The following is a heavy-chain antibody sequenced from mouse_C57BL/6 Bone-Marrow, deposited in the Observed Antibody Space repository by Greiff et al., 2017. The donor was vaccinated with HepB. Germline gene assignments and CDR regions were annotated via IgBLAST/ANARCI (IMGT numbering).Heavy chain of an antibody. D-gene: IGHD2-4*01. Sequence: QVQLKQPGAELVKPGASVKLSCKASGYTFTSYWMQWVKQRPGQGLEWIGEIDPSDSYTNYNQKFKGKATLTVDTSSSTAYMQLSSLTSEDSAVYYCARYNDYGAWFAYWGQGTLVTVSA. CDR2: IDPSDSYT. CDR3: ARYNDYGAWFAY. V-gene: IGHV1-50*01. CDR1: GYTFTSYW. J-gene: IGHJ3*01.